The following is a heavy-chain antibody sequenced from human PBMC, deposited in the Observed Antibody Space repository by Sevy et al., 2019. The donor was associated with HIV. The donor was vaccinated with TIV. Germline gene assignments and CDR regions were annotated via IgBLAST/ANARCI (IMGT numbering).Heavy chain of an antibody. CDR2: ISGSGGST. CDR3: AKDGYKPSVGDENYYYYMDV. D-gene: IGHD1-20*01. Sequence: GGSLRLPCAASGFTFSSYAMSWVRQAPGKGLEWVSAISGSGGSTYYADSVKGRFTISRDNSKNTLYLQMNSLRAEDTAVYYCAKDGYKPSVGDENYYYYMDVWGKGTTVTVSS. CDR1: GFTFSSYA. V-gene: IGHV3-23*01. J-gene: IGHJ6*03.